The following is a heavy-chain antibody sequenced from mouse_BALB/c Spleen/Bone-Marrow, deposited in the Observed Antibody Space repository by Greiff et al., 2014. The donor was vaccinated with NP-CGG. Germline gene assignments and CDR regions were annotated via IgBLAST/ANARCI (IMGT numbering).Heavy chain of an antibody. CDR3: ARDENVGIYWYFDV. CDR1: GFTFTDYY. Sequence: EVKLMESGGGSVQPGGSLRLSCATSGFTFTDYYMGWVRQPPGKALEWLGFIRNKAKGYTTDYSASVKGRFTISRDNSQRILYPQMNTLRAEDSATYYCARDENVGIYWYFDVWGAGTTVIVSS. J-gene: IGHJ1*01. V-gene: IGHV7-3*02. CDR2: IRNKAKGYTT.